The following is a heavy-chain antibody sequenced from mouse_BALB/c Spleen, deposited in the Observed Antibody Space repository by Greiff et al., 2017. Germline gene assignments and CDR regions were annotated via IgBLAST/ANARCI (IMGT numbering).Heavy chain of an antibody. CDR3: ARQRYGSSLAWFAY. J-gene: IGHJ3*01. CDR1: GFTFSSYG. Sequence: VQLKESGGDLVKPGGSLKLSCAASGFTFSSYGMTWVRQTPDKRLEWVATISSGGSYTYYPDSVKGRFTISRDNAKNTLYLQMSSLKSEDTAMYYCARQRYGSSLAWFAYWGQGTLVTVSA. D-gene: IGHD1-1*01. CDR2: ISSGGSYT. V-gene: IGHV5-6*01.